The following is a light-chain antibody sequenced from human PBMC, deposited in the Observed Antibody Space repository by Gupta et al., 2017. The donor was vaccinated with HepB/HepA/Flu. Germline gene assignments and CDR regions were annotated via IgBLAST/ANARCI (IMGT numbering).Light chain of an antibody. J-gene: IGLJ2*01. CDR2: QDR. CDR3: QAWDSSAVV. CDR1: KLGDKY. Sequence: SYELTQPPSVSVSPGQTANITCSGNKLGDKYVCWYQQTPGQSPVLVIYQDRQRPSGVPERFSGSNSGNTATLTISGTQAMDEADYYCQAWDSSAVVFGGGTKLTVL. V-gene: IGLV3-1*01.